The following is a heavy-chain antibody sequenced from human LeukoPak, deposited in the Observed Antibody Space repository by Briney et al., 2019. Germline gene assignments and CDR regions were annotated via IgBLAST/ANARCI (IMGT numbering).Heavy chain of an antibody. CDR3: ARNRPAGYDYDYAFELQH. D-gene: IGHD2-2*01. Sequence: GGSLRFSCAASGFSFSYYGMIWVRQAPGKGLEWVSAISRGGDSTYYAASVKGRFTISRNNSENTLIFQMNSLRADDTAVDFCARNRPAGYDYDYAFELQHWGQGTLVTVSS. CDR1: GFSFSYYG. V-gene: IGHV3-23*01. CDR2: ISRGGDST. J-gene: IGHJ1*01.